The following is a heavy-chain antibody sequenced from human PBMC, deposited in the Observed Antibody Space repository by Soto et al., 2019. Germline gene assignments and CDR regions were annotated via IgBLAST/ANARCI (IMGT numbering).Heavy chain of an antibody. CDR1: GGSFSGYY. J-gene: IGHJ6*03. Sequence: SETLSLTCAVYGGSFSGYYWSWIRQPPGKGLEWIGEINHSGSTNYNPSLKSRVTISVDTSKNQFSLKLSSVTAADTAVYYCARDLYSRSPENYMDVWGKGNTVTVSS. CDR3: ARDLYSRSPENYMDV. V-gene: IGHV4-34*01. D-gene: IGHD6-6*01. CDR2: INHSGST.